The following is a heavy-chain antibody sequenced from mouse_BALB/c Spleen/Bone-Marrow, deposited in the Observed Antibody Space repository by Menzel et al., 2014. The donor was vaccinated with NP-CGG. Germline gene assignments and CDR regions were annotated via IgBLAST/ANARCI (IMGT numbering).Heavy chain of an antibody. CDR1: GYTFSSYW. Sequence: SXAXLMKPGASVKISCKATGYTFSSYWIEWVKQRPGHGLEWIGEILPGSGSTNYNEKFKGKATFTADTSSNTAYMQLSSLTSEDSAVYYCASFYGRFAYWGQGTLVTVSA. J-gene: IGHJ3*01. CDR3: ASFYGRFAY. V-gene: IGHV1-9*01. CDR2: ILPGSGST. D-gene: IGHD1-1*02.